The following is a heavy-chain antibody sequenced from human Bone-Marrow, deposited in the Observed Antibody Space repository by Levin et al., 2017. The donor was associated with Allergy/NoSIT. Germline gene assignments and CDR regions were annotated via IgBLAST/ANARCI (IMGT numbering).Heavy chain of an antibody. CDR3: ARERDGFFDY. D-gene: IGHD5-24*01. V-gene: IGHV4-30-4*01. J-gene: IGHJ4*02. Sequence: SQTLSLTCAVSGDSITSGNYYWTWIRQPPGKGLEWIGFIYYSGTTYYTPSLKSRVAMSVDTSKNQFSLNLTSVTAADTAVYYCARERDGFFDYWGQGSLVTVSS. CDR2: IYYSGTT. CDR1: GDSITSGNYY.